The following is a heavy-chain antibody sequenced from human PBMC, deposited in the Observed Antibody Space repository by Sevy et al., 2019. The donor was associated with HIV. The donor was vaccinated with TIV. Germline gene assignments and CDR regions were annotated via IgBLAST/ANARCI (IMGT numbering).Heavy chain of an antibody. V-gene: IGHV3-23*01. CDR1: GFTFSSYA. CDR3: AKDTRRNWGSHWYFDL. CDR2: ISGSGGST. J-gene: IGHJ2*01. Sequence: GGSLRLSCAASGFTFSSYAMSWVRQAPGKGLEWVSAISGSGGSTYYADSVKGRFTISRDNSKNTLYLQMNSLRAEDTAVYCCAKDTRRNWGSHWYFDLWGRGTLVTVSS. D-gene: IGHD7-27*01.